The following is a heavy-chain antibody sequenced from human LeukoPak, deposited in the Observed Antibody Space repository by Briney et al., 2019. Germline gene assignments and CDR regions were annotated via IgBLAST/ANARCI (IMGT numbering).Heavy chain of an antibody. CDR2: IIPIFGTA. D-gene: IGHD4-23*01. CDR3: ARGWLAETTVVTPYNY. J-gene: IGHJ4*02. Sequence: SVKVSRKASGGTFSSYAISWVRQAPGQGLDWMGGIIPIFGTAHYAQKFQGRVTITADESTSTAYMELSSLRSEDTAVYYCARGWLAETTVVTPYNYWGQGTVVTVSS. V-gene: IGHV1-69*13. CDR1: GGTFSSYA.